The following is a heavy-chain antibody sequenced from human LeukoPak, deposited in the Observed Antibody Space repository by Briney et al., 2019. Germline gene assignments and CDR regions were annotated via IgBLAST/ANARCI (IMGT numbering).Heavy chain of an antibody. D-gene: IGHD2-15*01. J-gene: IGHJ4*02. CDR2: INYSGNA. CDR1: GGSLSGYY. V-gene: IGHV4-34*01. CDR3: ARRGTAYCRGGNCYSDKYFDY. Sequence: LPETLSLTCAVYGGSLSGYYWTWIRQTPGKGRGWIGEINYSGNANYNRSLKSRVTISADTSKNQFSLRLSSVTAADTALYYCARRGTAYCRGGNCYSDKYFDYWGQGTQVTVSS.